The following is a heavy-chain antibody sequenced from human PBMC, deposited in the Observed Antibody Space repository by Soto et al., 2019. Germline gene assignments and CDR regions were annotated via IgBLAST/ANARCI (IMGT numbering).Heavy chain of an antibody. V-gene: IGHV3-33*01. J-gene: IGHJ4*02. D-gene: IGHD2-15*01. Sequence: QVQLVESGGGVVQPGRSLRLSCAASGFTFSSYGMHWVRQAPGKGLEWVAVIWYDGSNKYYADSVKGRFTISRDNSKNTLYLQMNSRRAEDTAVYYCARDEPVLIGYCSGGSCYPFDYWGQGTLVTVSS. CDR2: IWYDGSNK. CDR3: ARDEPVLIGYCSGGSCYPFDY. CDR1: GFTFSSYG.